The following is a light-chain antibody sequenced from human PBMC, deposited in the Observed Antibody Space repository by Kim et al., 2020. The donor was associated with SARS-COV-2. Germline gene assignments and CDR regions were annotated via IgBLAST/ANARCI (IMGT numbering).Light chain of an antibody. CDR2: GEN. Sequence: AVGQTVRIKCQGDSLRNYYPSWYQQKPGQAPVPVFYGENDRPSGIPDRFSGSNSGNAASLTISGAQAEDEADYYCNSRASSAQQYVFGTGTKVTVL. CDR3: NSRASSAQQYV. V-gene: IGLV3-19*01. J-gene: IGLJ1*01. CDR1: SLRNYY.